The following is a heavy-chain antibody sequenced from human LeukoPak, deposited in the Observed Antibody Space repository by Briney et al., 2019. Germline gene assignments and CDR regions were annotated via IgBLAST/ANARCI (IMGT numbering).Heavy chain of an antibody. J-gene: IGHJ3*02. V-gene: IGHV1-18*01. CDR1: GYTFTSYG. Sequence: ATVKVSCKASGYTFTSYGISGVPQAPGQGLEWMGWLSAYNGNTNYAKKLQGRVTMDNDTSTSTAYMELRSLRSDHTAVYYCARDLPKPKMNGPYDAFDIWGQGTMVTVSS. CDR2: LSAYNGNT. D-gene: IGHD1-1*01. CDR3: ARDLPKPKMNGPYDAFDI.